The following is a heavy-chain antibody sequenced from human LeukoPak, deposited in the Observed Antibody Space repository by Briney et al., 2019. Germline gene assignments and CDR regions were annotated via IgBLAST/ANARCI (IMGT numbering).Heavy chain of an antibody. J-gene: IGHJ4*02. V-gene: IGHV4-59*01. CDR1: GGSISSYY. Sequence: SETLSLTCTVSGGSISSYYWSWIRQPPGKGLEWIGYIYYSGSTNYNPSLKSRVTISVDTSKNQFSLKLSSVTAADTAVYYCALERRGYFDYWGQGTLVTVSS. CDR2: IYYSGST. D-gene: IGHD1-1*01. CDR3: ALERRGYFDY.